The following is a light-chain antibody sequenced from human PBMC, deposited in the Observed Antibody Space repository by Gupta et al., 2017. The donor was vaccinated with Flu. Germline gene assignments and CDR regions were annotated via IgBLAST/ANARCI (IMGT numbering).Light chain of an antibody. Sequence: EIQRTHSPSALSASVGDRVTITCRASQSISTWLAWYQQKPGKAPKLLVYQASTIQSGVSSRFSGSGSGTEFTLTISSLQPDDSATYSCQQYNTYPTFGQGTKVEI. CDR1: QSISTW. CDR3: QQYNTYPT. V-gene: IGKV1-5*03. CDR2: QAS. J-gene: IGKJ1*01.